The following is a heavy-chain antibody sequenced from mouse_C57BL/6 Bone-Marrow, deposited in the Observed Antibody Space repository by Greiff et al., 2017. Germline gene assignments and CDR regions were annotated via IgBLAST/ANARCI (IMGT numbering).Heavy chain of an antibody. CDR3: ALLYGSSSFAY. J-gene: IGHJ3*01. D-gene: IGHD1-1*01. CDR1: GFNIKDYY. V-gene: IGHV14-2*01. Sequence: EVKLMESGAELVKPGASVKLSCTASGFNIKDYYMHWVKQRTEQGLEWIGRIDSEDGETKYAPKFQGKATITADTSSNTAYLQLSSLTSEDTAVYYCALLYGSSSFAYWGQGTLVTVSA. CDR2: IDSEDGET.